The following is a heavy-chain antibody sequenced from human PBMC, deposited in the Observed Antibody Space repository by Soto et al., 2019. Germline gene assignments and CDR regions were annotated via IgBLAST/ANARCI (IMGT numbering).Heavy chain of an antibody. D-gene: IGHD5-12*01. V-gene: IGHV2-5*02. CDR3: TLSTIVGTILRFDF. CDR1: GFSLSTSRVG. J-gene: IGHJ4*02. CDR2: IYWDDDK. Sequence: QITLKESGPTLVKPTRTLTLTCTLSGFSLSTSRVGVGWISQPPGKALEWLALIYWDDDKRYSPSLKSRVTITKDTSKNQVDLTMTNMDPVDTATYYSTLSTIVGTILRFDFWGQGTLVTVSS.